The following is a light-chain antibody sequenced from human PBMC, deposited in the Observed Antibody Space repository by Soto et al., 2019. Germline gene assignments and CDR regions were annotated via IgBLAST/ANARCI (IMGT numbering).Light chain of an antibody. V-gene: IGKV1-12*01. CDR3: QQANSFPPM. CDR2: AAS. J-gene: IGKJ1*01. CDR1: QAISSW. Sequence: DIQMTQSPSSVSASVGDRVTITCRASQAISSWVAWYQQKPGKVPKLLIYAASTLQSGVPSRFSGSGSGTDYTLTISNLQPEDFAIYYCQQANSFPPMFGQGTKVEIK.